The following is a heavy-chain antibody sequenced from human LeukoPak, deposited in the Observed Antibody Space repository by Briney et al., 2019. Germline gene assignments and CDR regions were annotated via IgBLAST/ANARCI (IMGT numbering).Heavy chain of an antibody. D-gene: IGHD5-18*01. CDR1: GYIFTSYW. J-gene: IGHJ6*03. CDR3: AREYADTAMAPFYYYYMDV. V-gene: IGHV5-51*01. Sequence: GESLKISCKGSGYIFTSYWIGWVRQLPGKGLEWMGIIYPGDSDTRYSPSFQGQVTISADKSISTAYLQWSSLKASDTAMYYCAREYADTAMAPFYYYYMDVWGKGTTVTVSS. CDR2: IYPGDSDT.